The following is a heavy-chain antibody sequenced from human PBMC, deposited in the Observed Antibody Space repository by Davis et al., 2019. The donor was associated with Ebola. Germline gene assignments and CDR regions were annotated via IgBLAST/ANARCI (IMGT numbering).Heavy chain of an antibody. CDR3: ARRSNSPFDY. CDR1: GGSFSGYY. CDR2: NNHSGST. J-gene: IGHJ4*02. V-gene: IGHV4-34*01. D-gene: IGHD6-6*01. Sequence: MPSETLSLTCAVYGGSFSGYYWSWIRQPPGKGLEWIGENNHSGSTNYNPSLKSRVTISVDTSKKQFSLKLSSVTAADTAVYYCARRSNSPFDYWGQGTLVTVSS.